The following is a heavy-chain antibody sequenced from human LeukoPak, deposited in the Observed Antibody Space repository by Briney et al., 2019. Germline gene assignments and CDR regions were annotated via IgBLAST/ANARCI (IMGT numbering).Heavy chain of an antibody. J-gene: IGHJ3*02. CDR3: AKAQRRGLSAFDI. CDR2: ISWNSGSI. V-gene: IGHV3-9*01. CDR1: GFTFDDYA. D-gene: IGHD6-25*01. Sequence: GGSLRLSCAASGFTFDDYAMHWVRQAPGKGLEWVSGISWNSGSIGYADSVKGRFTISRDNAKNSLYLQMNSLRAEDTALYYCAKAQRRGLSAFDIWGQGTMVTVSS.